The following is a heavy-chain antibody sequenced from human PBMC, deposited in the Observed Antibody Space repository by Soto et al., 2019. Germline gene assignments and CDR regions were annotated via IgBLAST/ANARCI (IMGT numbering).Heavy chain of an antibody. J-gene: IGHJ5*02. D-gene: IGHD3-22*01. Sequence: VQLLESGGGLVQPGGSLRLSCAASGFTFSSYAMSWVRQAPGKGLEWVSSISGSGGSIYYADSVKGRFTISRDNSKNTLYLQMNSLRAEDTAVYYCAKGGGYYNWFDPWGQGTLVTVSS. CDR1: GFTFSSYA. V-gene: IGHV3-23*01. CDR3: AKGGGYYNWFDP. CDR2: ISGSGGSI.